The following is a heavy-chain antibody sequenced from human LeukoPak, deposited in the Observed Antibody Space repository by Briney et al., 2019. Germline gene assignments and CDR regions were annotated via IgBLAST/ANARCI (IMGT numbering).Heavy chain of an antibody. CDR1: GFTFSSYG. J-gene: IGHJ4*03. CDR3: AKDLYLTGYSFDY. D-gene: IGHD3-9*01. Sequence: GGSLRDSRAASGFTFSSYGMHWVRQAPGKGLEWVAVISYDGSNKYYADSVKGRFTISRDNSKNTLYLQMNSLRAEDTAVYYCAKDLYLTGYSFDYWGPGKPATVSS. V-gene: IGHV3-30*18. CDR2: ISYDGSNK.